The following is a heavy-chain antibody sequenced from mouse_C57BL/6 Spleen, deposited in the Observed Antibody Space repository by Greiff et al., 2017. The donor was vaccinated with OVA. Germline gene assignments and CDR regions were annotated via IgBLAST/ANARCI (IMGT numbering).Heavy chain of an antibody. V-gene: IGHV5-4*01. CDR1: GFTFSSYA. D-gene: IGHD2-3*01. CDR3: AREFYDGCYGGFAY. CDR2: ISDGGSYT. J-gene: IGHJ3*01. Sequence: EVNVVQSGGGLVKPGASLKLSCAASGFTFSSYAMPWVRQTPEQRLEWVATISDGGSYTYYPDNVKGRFTIPRDNAKNNPYLQMSHLKSEDTAMDDCAREFYDGCYGGFAYWGQGTLVTVSA.